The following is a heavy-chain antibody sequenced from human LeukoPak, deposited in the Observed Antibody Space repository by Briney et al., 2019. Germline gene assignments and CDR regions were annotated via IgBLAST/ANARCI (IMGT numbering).Heavy chain of an antibody. CDR1: GGSFSGYY. Sequence: SETLSLTCAVYGGSFSGYYWSWIRQPPGKGLEWIGEINHSGSTNYNPSLKSRVTISIDRSKRQFSLKMDFVTAADTAVYYCARWYGSGTRNPWFDSWGQGALVTVSS. CDR3: ARWYGSGTRNPWFDS. V-gene: IGHV4-34*01. CDR2: INHSGST. J-gene: IGHJ5*01. D-gene: IGHD3-10*01.